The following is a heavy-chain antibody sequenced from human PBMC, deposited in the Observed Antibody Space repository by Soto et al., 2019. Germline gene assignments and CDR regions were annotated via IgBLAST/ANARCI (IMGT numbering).Heavy chain of an antibody. CDR2: INSDGSST. V-gene: IGHV3-74*01. D-gene: IGHD4-17*01. CDR1: GVTFSSYW. CDR3: ARVTVTLKRIFDY. Sequence: EVQLVESGGGLVQPGGSLRLSCAASGVTFSSYWMHWVRQAPGKGLVWVSRINSDGSSTSYADSVKGRFTISRDNAKNTLYLQMNSLRAEDTAVYYCARVTVTLKRIFDYWGQGTLVSVSS. J-gene: IGHJ4*02.